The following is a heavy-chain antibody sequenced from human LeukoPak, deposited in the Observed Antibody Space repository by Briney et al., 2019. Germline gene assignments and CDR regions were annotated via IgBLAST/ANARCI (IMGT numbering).Heavy chain of an antibody. Sequence: PGGSLRLTCADSGFTFSSYGMSWVRQAPGKGLEWVSAISGSGGSTYYADSVKGRLTISRDNSKNTLYLQMNSLRAEDTAVYYCAKGLRYFDWLLMPASFDYWGQGTLVTVSS. V-gene: IGHV3-23*01. D-gene: IGHD3-9*01. CDR2: ISGSGGST. J-gene: IGHJ4*02. CDR1: GFTFSSYG. CDR3: AKGLRYFDWLLMPASFDY.